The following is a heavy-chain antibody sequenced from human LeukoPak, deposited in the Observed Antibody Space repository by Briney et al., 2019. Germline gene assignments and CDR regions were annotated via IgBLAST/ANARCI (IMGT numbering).Heavy chain of an antibody. CDR3: ARVGGSGSNNDVYFDY. CDR1: GGSICTYY. CDR2: IYYSGST. Sequence: SETQSLTWSVSGGSICTYYWSWIRQPPGKGLEWIGYIYYSGSTNYNPSLKSRVTISVDTSKNQFSLKLSSVTAADTAVYYCARVGGSGSNNDVYFDYWGQGTLATVSS. J-gene: IGHJ4*02. D-gene: IGHD3-10*01. V-gene: IGHV4-59*12.